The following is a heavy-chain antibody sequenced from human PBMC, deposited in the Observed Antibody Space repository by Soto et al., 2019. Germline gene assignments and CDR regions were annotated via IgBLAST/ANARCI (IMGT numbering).Heavy chain of an antibody. CDR2: IIPIFGTA. V-gene: IGHV1-69*13. CDR1: GGTFSSYA. J-gene: IGHJ6*02. Sequence: GASVKVSCKASGGTFSSYAISWVRQAPGQGLEWMGGIIPIFGTANYAQKFQGRVTITADESTSTAYMELSSLRSEDTAVYYCAREMAMGFGEFITFYYGMDVWGQGTTVTAP. D-gene: IGHD3-10*01. CDR3: AREMAMGFGEFITFYYGMDV.